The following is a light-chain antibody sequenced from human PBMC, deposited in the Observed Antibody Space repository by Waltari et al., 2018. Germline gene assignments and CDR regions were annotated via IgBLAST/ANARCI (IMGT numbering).Light chain of an antibody. Sequence: EIVLTQSPGTLSLTPGDTATLSCRASQSVSRTLAWYQQTPGQSPRLLIYDASGRATGIPDRFSGSWSGTDFTLTISRLEPEYFAVYYCQKYGTRPATFGQGTKVEVK. CDR3: QKYGTRPAT. V-gene: IGKV3-20*01. CDR2: DAS. CDR1: QSVSRT. J-gene: IGKJ1*01.